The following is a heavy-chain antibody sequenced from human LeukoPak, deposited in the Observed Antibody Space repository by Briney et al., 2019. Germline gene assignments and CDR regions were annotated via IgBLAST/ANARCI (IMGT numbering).Heavy chain of an antibody. D-gene: IGHD6-19*01. V-gene: IGHV3-30*04. CDR2: ISYDGSNK. Sequence: GRSLRLSCAASGFTFSSYAMHWVRQAPGKGLEWVAAISYDGSNKKYADSVKGRFTISRDNSKNMLYLQMNSLRAEDRTVYYCARGVRIAVAGYIDYWGQGTLVTVSS. CDR3: ARGVRIAVAGYIDY. CDR1: GFTFSSYA. J-gene: IGHJ4*02.